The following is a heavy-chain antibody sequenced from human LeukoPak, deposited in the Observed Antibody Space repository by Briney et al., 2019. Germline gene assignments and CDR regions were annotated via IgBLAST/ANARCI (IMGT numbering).Heavy chain of an antibody. CDR1: GGSFSGYY. J-gene: IGHJ4*02. D-gene: IGHD3-10*01. V-gene: IGHV4-34*01. Sequence: SETLSLTCAVYGGSFSGYYWSWIRQPPGKGLEWIGEINHSGSTNYNPSLKSRVTISVDTSKNQFSLKLSSVTAADTAVYYCARVGMRTWNYYGSGSYYSEFDYWGQGTLVTVSS. CDR2: INHSGST. CDR3: ARVGMRTWNYYGSGSYYSEFDY.